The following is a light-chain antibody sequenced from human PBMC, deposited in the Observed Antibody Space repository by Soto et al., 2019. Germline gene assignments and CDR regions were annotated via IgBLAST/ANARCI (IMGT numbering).Light chain of an antibody. CDR1: QRIRTS. CDR2: AAS. V-gene: IGKV1-39*01. CDR3: QQSYTTPLS. J-gene: IGKJ1*01. Sequence: DIQMTQSPSSLSASIGDRVTITCRASQRIRTSLNWYQHKPGKAPKLLIYAASSLESGVPSRFSGSGSGIDFSLSISSLQPEDFATYYCQQSYTTPLSCGQGTKVEIK.